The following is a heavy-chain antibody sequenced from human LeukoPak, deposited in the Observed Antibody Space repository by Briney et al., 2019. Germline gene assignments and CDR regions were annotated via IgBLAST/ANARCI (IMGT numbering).Heavy chain of an antibody. J-gene: IGHJ4*02. V-gene: IGHV3-74*01. D-gene: IGHD6-13*01. CDR1: GFTFSSYW. CDR2: MNSDESIT. Sequence: PGGSLRLSCAASGFTFSSYWMHWVRQGPGKGLVWVSRMNSDESITSYADSVKGRFTISRDNAKNTLYLQMNSLRAEDTAVYHCARSKYTGSWFDYWGQGTLVTVSS. CDR3: ARSKYTGSWFDY.